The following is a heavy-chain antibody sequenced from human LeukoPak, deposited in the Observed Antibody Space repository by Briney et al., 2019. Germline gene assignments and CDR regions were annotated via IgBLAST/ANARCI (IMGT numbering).Heavy chain of an antibody. CDR2: ISYDGSNK. Sequence: GGSLRLSCAASGFTFSSYGMHWVRQAPGKGLEWVAVISYDGSNKYYADSVKGRFTISRDNSKNTLYLQMNSLRAEDTAVYYCARCTVNYYYYYMDVWGKGTTVTVSS. V-gene: IGHV3-30*03. D-gene: IGHD4-11*01. CDR3: ARCTVNYYYYYMDV. J-gene: IGHJ6*03. CDR1: GFTFSSYG.